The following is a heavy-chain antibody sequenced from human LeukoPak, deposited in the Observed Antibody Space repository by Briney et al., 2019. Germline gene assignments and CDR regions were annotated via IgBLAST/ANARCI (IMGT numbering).Heavy chain of an antibody. V-gene: IGHV1-69*06. CDR1: GGTFSSYA. Sequence: ASVKVSCKASGGTFSSYAISWVRQAPGQGLEWMEGIIPIFGTANYAQKFQGRVTITADKSTSTAYMELSSLRSEDTAVYYCARTGNSRSYSRYFDLWGRGTLVTVSS. CDR3: ARTGNSRSYSRYFDL. J-gene: IGHJ2*01. D-gene: IGHD3-10*01. CDR2: IIPIFGTA.